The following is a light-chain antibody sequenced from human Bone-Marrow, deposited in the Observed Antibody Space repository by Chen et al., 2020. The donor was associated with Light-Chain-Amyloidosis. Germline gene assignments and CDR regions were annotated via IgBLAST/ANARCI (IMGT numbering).Light chain of an antibody. V-gene: IGLV2-14*03. CDR1: SSDLGGYNF. CDR3: SSFTSSRAVV. J-gene: IGLJ2*01. CDR2: DVS. Sequence: QSALTQPASVSDSPGQSITISCTGTSSDLGGYNFVYWYQQHPGKAPKLMIFDVSCRPSGVSVRFAGSRSGNTASLTISGLEAEDEATYYCSSFTSSRAVVFGTGTRLTVL.